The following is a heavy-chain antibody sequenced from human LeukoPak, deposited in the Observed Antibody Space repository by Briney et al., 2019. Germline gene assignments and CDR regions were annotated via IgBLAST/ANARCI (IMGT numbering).Heavy chain of an antibody. CDR3: ARGGAARPDY. V-gene: IGHV3-48*01. D-gene: IGHD6-6*01. Sequence: GGSLRLSCAASGFTLCIYGMNWVRQAPGKGLEWVSYISSSSSAKEYADSVKCRLTISRDNAKKSLYLQLNSLRAEDTAVYYCARGGAARPDYWGRGTLVIVSS. J-gene: IGHJ4*02. CDR1: GFTLCIYG. CDR2: ISSSSSAK.